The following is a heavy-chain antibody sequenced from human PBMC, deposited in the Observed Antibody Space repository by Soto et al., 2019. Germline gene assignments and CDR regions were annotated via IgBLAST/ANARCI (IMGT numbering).Heavy chain of an antibody. CDR1: GGSISSYY. D-gene: IGHD3-10*01. V-gene: IGHV4-59*12. J-gene: IGHJ4*02. Sequence: SETLSLTCTVSGGSISSYYWSWIRQPPGKGLEWIGEIYHSGSTNYNPSLKSRVTISVDKSKNQFSLKLSSVTAADTAVYYCARAPDYYYGSGSYFDYWGQGTLVTVAS. CDR3: ARAPDYYYGSGSYFDY. CDR2: IYHSGST.